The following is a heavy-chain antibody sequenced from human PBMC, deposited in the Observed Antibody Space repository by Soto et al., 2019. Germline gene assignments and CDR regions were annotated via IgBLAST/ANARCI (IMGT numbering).Heavy chain of an antibody. D-gene: IGHD2-2*01. J-gene: IGHJ5*02. V-gene: IGHV1-3*01. CDR1: GYTFTSYA. CDR2: INAGNGNT. CDR3: GRDSDIVLVPAAQNWFDP. Sequence: ASVKVSCKASGYTFTSYAMHWVRQAPGQRLEWMGWINAGNGNTKYSQKFQGRVTITRDTSASTAYMELSSLRSEDTAVYYCGRDSDIVLVPAAQNWFDPWGQGTLVTVSS.